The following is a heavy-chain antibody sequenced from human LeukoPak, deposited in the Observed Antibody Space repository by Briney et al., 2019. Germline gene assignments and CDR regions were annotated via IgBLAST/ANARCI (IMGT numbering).Heavy chain of an antibody. V-gene: IGHV4-4*07. CDR2: FYTSGST. D-gene: IGHD3-22*01. J-gene: IGHJ1*01. Sequence: SETLSLTCTVSGGSISSYYWSWIRQPAGKGLEWIGRFYTSGSTDYNPSLKSRVTISVDTSKNQFSLKLSSVTAADTAVYYCVRDHYYDSSGYTFRHWGQGTLVTVSS. CDR3: VRDHYYDSSGYTFRH. CDR1: GGSISSYY.